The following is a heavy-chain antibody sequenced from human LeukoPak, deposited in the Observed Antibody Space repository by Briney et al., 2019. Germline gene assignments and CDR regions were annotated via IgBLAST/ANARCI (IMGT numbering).Heavy chain of an antibody. J-gene: IGHJ4*02. D-gene: IGHD5-18*01. CDR3: ARVLRAASWRSYDY. Sequence: SETLSLTCTVSGGSVSNSLYYWSWIRQPPGKGLEWIGYIYYSGSTNYNPSLKSRVTISIDMSRNQFSLRLNSMTAADTAIYYCARVLRAASWRSYDYWGQGSLVTVSS. V-gene: IGHV4-61*01. CDR1: GGSVSNSLYY. CDR2: IYYSGST.